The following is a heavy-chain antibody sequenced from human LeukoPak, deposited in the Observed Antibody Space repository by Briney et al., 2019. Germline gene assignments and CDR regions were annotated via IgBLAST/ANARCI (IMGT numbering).Heavy chain of an antibody. V-gene: IGHV3-74*01. CDR1: GFTFSSYW. J-gene: IGHJ4*02. D-gene: IGHD5-12*01. CDR2: IKSDGST. Sequence: GGSLRLSCAASGFTFSSYWMHWVRQAPGKGLVWVSRIKSDGSTNYADSVKGRFTISRDNSKNTLYLQMNSLRAEDTAVYYCAKDLDIVATITGNWGQGTLVTVSS. CDR3: AKDLDIVATITGN.